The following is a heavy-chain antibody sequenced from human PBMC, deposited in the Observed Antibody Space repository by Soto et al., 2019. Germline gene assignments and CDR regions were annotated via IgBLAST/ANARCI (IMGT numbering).Heavy chain of an antibody. J-gene: IGHJ4*02. Sequence: QITLKESGPTLVRPTQPLTLTCAFSGFSLSTSGVGVGWIRQPPGKALEWLAVIYWDDSKHYSPSLRSRRTITKDTSKNQVVLTMTNMDPMDTGTYYCAHKGPEDWPLDYWGQGTLVTVSS. CDR3: AHKGPEDWPLDY. D-gene: IGHD3-9*01. CDR2: IYWDDSK. V-gene: IGHV2-5*02. CDR1: GFSLSTSGVG.